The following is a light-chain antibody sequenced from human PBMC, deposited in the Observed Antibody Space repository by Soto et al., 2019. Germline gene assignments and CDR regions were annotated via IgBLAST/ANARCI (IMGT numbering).Light chain of an antibody. Sequence: EIVLTQSPGTLSLSPGERAALSCRASQSVSNNFLAWYQRKPGQAHRLLIYGASYRATDIPYRFSGSGSGTDFTLTITRLEPDDFAVYYCQQYGSSPPTFGQGTKVEVK. CDR2: GAS. CDR3: QQYGSSPPT. CDR1: QSVSNNF. V-gene: IGKV3-20*01. J-gene: IGKJ1*01.